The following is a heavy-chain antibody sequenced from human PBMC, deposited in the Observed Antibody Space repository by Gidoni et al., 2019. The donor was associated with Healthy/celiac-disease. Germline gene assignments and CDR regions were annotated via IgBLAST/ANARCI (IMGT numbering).Heavy chain of an antibody. D-gene: IGHD3-10*01. CDR1: GGSISSGDYY. Sequence: QVQLQESGPGLVQPSQTLSLTCPVSGGSISSGDYYWSWIRQPPGKGLEWIGYIYYRGSTYYNPSIKSRVTISVDTSKNQFSLKLSAVTAADTAVYYCARVGPSYYFDYWGQGTLVTVSS. CDR3: ARVGPSYYFDY. CDR2: IYYRGST. J-gene: IGHJ4*02. V-gene: IGHV4-30-4*01.